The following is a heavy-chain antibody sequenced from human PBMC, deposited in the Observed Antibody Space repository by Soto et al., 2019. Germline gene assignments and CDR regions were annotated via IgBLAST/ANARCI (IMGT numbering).Heavy chain of an antibody. V-gene: IGHV1-24*01. CDR3: ATNSLYSSSWYAFDI. D-gene: IGHD6-13*01. CDR1: GYTLTELS. CDR2: FDPEDGET. Sequence: ASVKVSCKVSGYTLTELSMHWVRQAPGKGLEWMGGFDPEDGETIYAQKFQGRVTITEDTSTDTAYMELSSLRSEDTAVYYCATNSLYSSSWYAFDIWGQGTMVTVSS. J-gene: IGHJ3*02.